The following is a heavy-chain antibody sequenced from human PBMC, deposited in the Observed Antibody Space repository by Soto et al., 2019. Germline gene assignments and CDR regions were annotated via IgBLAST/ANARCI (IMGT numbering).Heavy chain of an antibody. CDR2: IIPIFGTA. Sequence: QVQLVQSEAEVKKPGSSVKVSCKASGGTFSSYAISWVRQAPGQGLEWMGGIIPIFGTANYAQKFQGRVTITADESTSTAYMELSSLRSEDTAVYYCARDPGGTLAYSGSYYGGWFDPWGQGTLVTVSS. CDR1: GGTFSSYA. V-gene: IGHV1-69*01. J-gene: IGHJ5*02. CDR3: ARDPGGTLAYSGSYYGGWFDP. D-gene: IGHD1-26*01.